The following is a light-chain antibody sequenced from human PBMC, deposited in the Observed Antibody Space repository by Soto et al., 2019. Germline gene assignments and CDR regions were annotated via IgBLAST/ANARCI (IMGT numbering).Light chain of an antibody. Sequence: QSVLTQPASVSGSPGQSITLSCTGTSSDGGGYNYVSWYQHHPGKAPKLLIYDVSNRPSGVSNRFSGAKSDNTASLTSSGLQPEDEADYYCSSYTTSNTRQIVFGTGTKVTVL. V-gene: IGLV2-14*03. CDR2: DVS. J-gene: IGLJ1*01. CDR1: SSDGGGYNY. CDR3: SSYTTSNTRQIV.